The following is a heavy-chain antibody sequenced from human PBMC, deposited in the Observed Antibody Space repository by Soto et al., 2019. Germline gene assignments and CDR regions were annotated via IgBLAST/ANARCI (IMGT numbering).Heavy chain of an antibody. J-gene: IGHJ5*02. CDR1: GDSISGGASF. CDR3: PKLSCTSSTCYFPGWFDP. CDR2: VYYSGSS. Sequence: SETLSLTCTVSGDSISGGASFWSWIRQPPXKGLEWIANVYYSGSSYYSPSLKSRLTISVDTTKNQFSLQLKSMTAADTSGYYCPKLSCTSSTCYFPGWFDPWGQGYLVNVSS. V-gene: IGHV4-30-4*03. D-gene: IGHD2-2*01.